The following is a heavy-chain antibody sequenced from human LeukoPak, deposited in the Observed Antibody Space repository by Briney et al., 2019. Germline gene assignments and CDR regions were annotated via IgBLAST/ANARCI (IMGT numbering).Heavy chain of an antibody. D-gene: IGHD1-7*01. CDR3: ARRTFPNDAFDV. V-gene: IGHV3-21*01. J-gene: IGHJ3*01. CDR1: GFTFSTFS. CDR2: ISGSGSDI. Sequence: AGSLRLSCAASGFTFSTFSMNWVRQTPGKGLEWVSAISGSGSDIYYTDSVKGRFTISRDNTKRSLYLQMNSLRAEDTAVYYCARRTFPNDAFDVWGQGTVVTVSS.